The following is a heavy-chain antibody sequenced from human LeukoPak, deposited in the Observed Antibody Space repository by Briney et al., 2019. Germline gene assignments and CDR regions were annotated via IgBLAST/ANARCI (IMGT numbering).Heavy chain of an antibody. J-gene: IGHJ4*02. CDR3: ATITQLDAPYYFDY. CDR2: INPNSGGT. CDR1: GYTFTRYY. Sequence: ASVKVSCKASGYTFTRYYVHWGRQAPGQGLEWMGWINPNSGGTNYAQKFQGRVTMTRDTSISTAYMELSRLRSDDTAVYYCATITQLDAPYYFDYWGQGTLVTVSS. D-gene: IGHD6-6*01. V-gene: IGHV1-2*02.